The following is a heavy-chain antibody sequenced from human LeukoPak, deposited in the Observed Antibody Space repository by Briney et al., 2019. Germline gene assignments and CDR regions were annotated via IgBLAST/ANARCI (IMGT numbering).Heavy chain of an antibody. J-gene: IGHJ4*02. CDR1: GFIFGSSA. CDR3: ARISYSGSSFDY. V-gene: IGHV3-23*01. Sequence: GGSLRLSCAPSGFIFGSSAMSWVRQAPGKGLEWVSSISDTGGITYYVDSVKGRFTCSRDNSRNTLYLQMNSLRAEDTAVYYCARISYSGSSFDYWGQGTLVTVSS. CDR2: ISDTGGIT. D-gene: IGHD1-26*01.